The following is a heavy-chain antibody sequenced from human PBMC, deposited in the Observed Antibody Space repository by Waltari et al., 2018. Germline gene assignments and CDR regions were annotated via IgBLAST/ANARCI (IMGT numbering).Heavy chain of an antibody. CDR3: AKDLTR. Sequence: EVQLLESGGGLVQPGGSLRLSCAAYGFTFSSYAMSWVRQAPGKGLEWVSVIYSGGSTYYADSVKGRFTISRDNSKNTLYLQMNSLRAEDTAVYYCAKDLTRGGQGTLVTVSS. CDR1: GFTFSSYA. V-gene: IGHV3-23*03. CDR2: IYSGGST. D-gene: IGHD7-27*01. J-gene: IGHJ4*02.